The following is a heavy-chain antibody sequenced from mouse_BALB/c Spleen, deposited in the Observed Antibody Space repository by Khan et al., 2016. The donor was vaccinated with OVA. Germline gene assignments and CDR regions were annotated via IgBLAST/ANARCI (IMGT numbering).Heavy chain of an antibody. CDR1: GYSITTNYA. Sequence: EVQLQESGPGLVKPSQSLSLTCTVTGYSITTNYAWDWIRQFPGNKLEWMGYISYSGSTSYNPSLKSRISITRDTSKNQFFLQLNSVTTEDTATYYCTRKEYFGYAVEYWGQGTSVTVSS. CDR2: ISYSGST. J-gene: IGHJ4*01. CDR3: TRKEYFGYAVEY. V-gene: IGHV3-2*02. D-gene: IGHD2-10*02.